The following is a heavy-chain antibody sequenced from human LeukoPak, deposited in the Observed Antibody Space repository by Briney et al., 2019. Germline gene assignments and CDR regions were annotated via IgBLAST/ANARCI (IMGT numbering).Heavy chain of an antibody. CDR3: ARLRGRGGSHDAFDI. CDR2: IIPIFGTA. J-gene: IGHJ3*02. CDR1: GGTFSSYA. D-gene: IGHD1-26*01. Sequence: AASVKVSCKASGGTFSSYAITWVRQAPGQGLEWMGGIIPIFGTANYAQKFQGRVTITADKSTSTAYMELSSLRSEDTAVYYCARLRGRGGSHDAFDIWGQGTMVTVSS. V-gene: IGHV1-69*06.